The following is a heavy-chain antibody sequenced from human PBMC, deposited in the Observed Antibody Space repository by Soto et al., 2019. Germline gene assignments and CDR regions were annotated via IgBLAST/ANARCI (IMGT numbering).Heavy chain of an antibody. CDR1: GFTFSSYG. V-gene: IGHV3-30*18. J-gene: IGHJ6*02. CDR3: AKSLVTWHRGGMDV. Sequence: GGSLRLSCAASGFTFSSYGMHWVRQAPGKGLEWVAVISYDGSNKYYADSVKGRFTISRDNSKNTLYLQMNSLRAEDTAVYYCAKSLVTWHRGGMDVWGQGTTVTVSS. D-gene: IGHD6-6*01. CDR2: ISYDGSNK.